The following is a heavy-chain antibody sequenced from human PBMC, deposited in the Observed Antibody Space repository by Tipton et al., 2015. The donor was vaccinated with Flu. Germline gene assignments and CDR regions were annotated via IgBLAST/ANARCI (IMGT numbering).Heavy chain of an antibody. V-gene: IGHV1-69*09. J-gene: IGHJ4*02. CDR1: GGTFSSYA. CDR2: IIPILGIA. Sequence: QLVQSGAEVKKPGSSVKVSCKASGGTFSSYAISWVRQAPGQGLEWMGRIIPILGIANYAQKFQGRVTITADKSTSTAYMELSSLSSGDTAVYYCARPIIVAPIPYFDYWGQGTLVPAS. D-gene: IGHD5-12*01. CDR3: ARPIIVAPIPYFDY.